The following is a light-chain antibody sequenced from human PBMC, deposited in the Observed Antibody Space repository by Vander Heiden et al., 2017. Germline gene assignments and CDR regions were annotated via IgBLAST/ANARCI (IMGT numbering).Light chain of an antibody. CDR2: DAS. CDR3: QQRSNGHPIFT. Sequence: EIVLTQSPATLSLSPGERATLSCRASQSVSSYLAWYQQKPGQAPRLLIYDASNRATGIPARFSGSGYGTDFTLTISSREPEDFAVYYCQQRSNGHPIFTFGHGTKVDIK. V-gene: IGKV3-11*01. J-gene: IGKJ3*01. CDR1: QSVSSY.